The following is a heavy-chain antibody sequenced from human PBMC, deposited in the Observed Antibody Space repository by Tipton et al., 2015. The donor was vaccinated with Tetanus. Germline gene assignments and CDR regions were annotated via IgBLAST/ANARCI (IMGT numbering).Heavy chain of an antibody. J-gene: IGHJ4*02. CDR1: GGSVRGGDYQ. D-gene: IGHD6-13*01. CDR2: ISYSGST. CDR3: ARGWGSSWYYFDY. Sequence: TLSLTCSVSGGSVRGGDYQWNWIRQSPGKGLEWLAYISYSGSTNSNYDLRSRITISRDTSKNQFSLKLNSVTAADTDVYYCARGWGSSWYYFDYWGQGILVTVSS. V-gene: IGHV4-61*08.